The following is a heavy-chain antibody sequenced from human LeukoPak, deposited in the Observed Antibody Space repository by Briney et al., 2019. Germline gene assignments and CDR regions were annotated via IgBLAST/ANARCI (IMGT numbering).Heavy chain of an antibody. CDR2: IKQDETEK. D-gene: IGHD2-2*01. CDR3: VRLGSTSPGNWYKLFDQ. Sequence: GTLSLTCAVSGGSISSGNWWSWVRQAPGEGLEWVANIKQDETEKFYLGSVKGRFTISRDNAKNSLYLQMNSLRVEDTALYYCVRLGSTSPGNWYKLFDQWGQGTLVTVSS. CDR1: GGSISSGNW. V-gene: IGHV3-7*03. J-gene: IGHJ4*02.